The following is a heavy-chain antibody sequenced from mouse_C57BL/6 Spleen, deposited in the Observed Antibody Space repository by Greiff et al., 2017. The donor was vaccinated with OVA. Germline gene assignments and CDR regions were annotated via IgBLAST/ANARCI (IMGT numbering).Heavy chain of an antibody. CDR1: GFSLSTSGMG. CDR2: SYWDDDK. J-gene: IGHJ3*01. CDR3: ARSDGYYEWFAY. Sequence: QVTLKESGPGILQSSQTLSLTCSFSGFSLSTSGMGVSWIRQPSGKGVEWLAHSYWDDDKRYNPSLKSRLTISKDTSRNQVFLKITSVDTADTATYYCARSDGYYEWFAYWGQGTLVTVSA. V-gene: IGHV8-12*01. D-gene: IGHD2-3*01.